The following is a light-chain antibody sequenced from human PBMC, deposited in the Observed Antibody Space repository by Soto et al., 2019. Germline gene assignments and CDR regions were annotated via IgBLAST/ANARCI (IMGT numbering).Light chain of an antibody. V-gene: IGKV3-15*01. CDR3: KQYNDWAPFT. Sequence: EIVMTQSPATLSVSPGGSATLSCRASQSINKNLAWYQQRPGQAPRLLIYGASTKATGIPARFSGRGSGTDFTHSISSLQSEDVEVYSCKQYNDWAPFTFGPGTKVDIK. J-gene: IGKJ3*01. CDR1: QSINKN. CDR2: GAS.